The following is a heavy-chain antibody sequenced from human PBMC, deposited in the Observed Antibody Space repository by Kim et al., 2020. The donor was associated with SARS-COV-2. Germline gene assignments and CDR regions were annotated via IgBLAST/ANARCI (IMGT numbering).Heavy chain of an antibody. Sequence: SETLSLTCAVYGASLNNFYWSWLRQSPGTGLEWIAEINHRGSTNYNPSLKSRVTISADTSKSQFSLKVNSVTVADPAAVYCARETSRGDAAFDIWGHGT. D-gene: IGHD3-10*01. V-gene: IGHV4-34*01. J-gene: IGHJ3*02. CDR2: INHRGST. CDR3: ARETSRGDAAFDI. CDR1: GASLNNFY.